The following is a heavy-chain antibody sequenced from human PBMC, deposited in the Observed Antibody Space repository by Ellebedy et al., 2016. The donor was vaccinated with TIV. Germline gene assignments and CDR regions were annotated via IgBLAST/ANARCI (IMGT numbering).Heavy chain of an antibody. V-gene: IGHV3-53*01. Sequence: GESLKISCAASGFTLRSNYLSLVPPAPGKGLELFSVIYSGGSTYYADSVKGRFTISRDNSKTTLYLQMNSLRAEDTAVYYCARDMSYGDYEYWGKGTLVTVSS. CDR2: IYSGGST. CDR1: GFTLRSNY. D-gene: IGHD4-17*01. CDR3: ARDMSYGDYEY. J-gene: IGHJ4*02.